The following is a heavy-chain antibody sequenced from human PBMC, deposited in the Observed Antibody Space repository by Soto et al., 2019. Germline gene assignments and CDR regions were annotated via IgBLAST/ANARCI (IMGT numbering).Heavy chain of an antibody. CDR3: ASHYGSYYYGMDV. CDR1: GGTFSSYT. J-gene: IGHJ6*02. Sequence: QVQLVQSGAEVKKPGSSVKVSCKASGGTFSSYTISWVRQAPGQGLEWMGRIIPSLGIANYAQKFQGRVTVTADKSTSTAYMALSSLRSEDTAVYYCASHYGSYYYGMDVWGQGTTVTVSS. V-gene: IGHV1-69*02. D-gene: IGHD4-17*01. CDR2: IIPSLGIA.